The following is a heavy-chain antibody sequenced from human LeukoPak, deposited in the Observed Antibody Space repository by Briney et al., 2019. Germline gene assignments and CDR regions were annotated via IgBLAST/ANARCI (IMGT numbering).Heavy chain of an antibody. Sequence: GRSLRLSCAASGFTFSSYALSWVRQAPGKWLEWVSAIRDNVGTTFYADSVKGRFTITRDNSKHTLYVQMNSLRGEDTAVYYCAKDYGPKQLVFLDSWGQGTPVTVSS. D-gene: IGHD6-13*01. V-gene: IGHV3-23*01. CDR2: IRDNVGTT. J-gene: IGHJ4*02. CDR3: AKDYGPKQLVFLDS. CDR1: GFTFSSYA.